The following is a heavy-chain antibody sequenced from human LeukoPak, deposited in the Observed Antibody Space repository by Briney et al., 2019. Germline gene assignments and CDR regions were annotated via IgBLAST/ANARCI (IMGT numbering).Heavy chain of an antibody. Sequence: VSVEVSCKVSGYTLTELSMHWVRQAPGKGLEWMGGFDPEDGETIYAQKFQGRVTMTEDTSTDTAYMELSSLRSEDTAVYYCATEYYYGSGSYYNRGWFDPWGQGTLVTVSS. CDR1: GYTLTELS. CDR2: FDPEDGET. D-gene: IGHD3-10*01. J-gene: IGHJ5*02. CDR3: ATEYYYGSGSYYNRGWFDP. V-gene: IGHV1-24*01.